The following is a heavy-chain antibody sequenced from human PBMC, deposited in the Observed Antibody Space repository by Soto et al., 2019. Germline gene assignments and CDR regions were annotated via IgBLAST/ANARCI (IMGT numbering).Heavy chain of an antibody. CDR3: ARERVTAGGNNYFDP. D-gene: IGHD2-21*02. CDR1: GGTVASSHW. CDR2: VYHTGDT. Sequence: PSETLSLTCGVSGGTVASSHWWSWVRQSPGGGLEWIGNVYHTGDTNLNPSLQSRVTISVDKSNNQFSLRLNSLTAADTAVYFCARERVTAGGNNYFDPWGPGNLVTVSS. V-gene: IGHV4-4*02. J-gene: IGHJ5*02.